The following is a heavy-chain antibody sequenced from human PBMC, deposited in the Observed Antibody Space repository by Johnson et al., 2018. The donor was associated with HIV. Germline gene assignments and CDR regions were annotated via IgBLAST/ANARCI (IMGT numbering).Heavy chain of an antibody. CDR3: ARSDVDIVATILFDI. V-gene: IGHV3-64*01. J-gene: IGHJ3*02. D-gene: IGHD5-12*01. CDR2: ISSNGGST. CDR1: GFTFSSYA. Sequence: EVQLVESGGGVVQPGGSLRLSCAASGFTFSSYAMHWVRQAPGKGLEYVSAISSNGGSTYYANSVKGRFTISRDNSKNTLYLQMGSLRVEDMAVYYCARSDVDIVATILFDIWGQGTMVTVSS.